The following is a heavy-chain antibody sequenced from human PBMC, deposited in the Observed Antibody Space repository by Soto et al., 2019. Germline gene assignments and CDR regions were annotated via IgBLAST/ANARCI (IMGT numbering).Heavy chain of an antibody. CDR2: FYNTGFI. Sequence: GGSLRLSCAASGFTVSVDSMIWVRQAPGKGLEWVSLFYNTGFIHSADSVKGRFTISRDNSKNTLYLQMNSLRADDTAVYFCARQDWLDPWGQGTLVTVSS. CDR1: GFTVSVDS. CDR3: ARQDWLDP. J-gene: IGHJ5*02. V-gene: IGHV3-53*01.